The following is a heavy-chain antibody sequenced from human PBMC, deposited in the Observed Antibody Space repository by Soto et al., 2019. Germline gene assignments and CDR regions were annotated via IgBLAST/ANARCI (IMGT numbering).Heavy chain of an antibody. Sequence: GGSLRLSCAASGFTFSSYSMNWVRPAPGKGLEWVSYISSSSSTIYYADSVKGRFTISRDNAKNSLYLQMNSLRAEDTAVYYCARDYNDAYDYIWGSYRPEYYYYYYYMDVWGKGTTVTVSS. CDR1: GFTFSSYS. D-gene: IGHD3-16*02. V-gene: IGHV3-48*01. J-gene: IGHJ6*03. CDR2: ISSSSSTI. CDR3: ARDYNDAYDYIWGSYRPEYYYYYYYMDV.